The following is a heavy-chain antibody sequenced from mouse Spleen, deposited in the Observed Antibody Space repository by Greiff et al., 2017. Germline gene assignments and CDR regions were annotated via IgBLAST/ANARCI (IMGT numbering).Heavy chain of an antibody. J-gene: IGHJ2*01. Sequence: QVQLQQSGAELVRPGTSVKLSCKASGYTFTSYWMHWVKQRPGQGLEWIGVIDPSDSYTNYNQKFKGKATLTVDTSSSTAYMQLSSLTSEDSAVYYCARSLHYYGSSYDYWGQGTTLTVSS. CDR1: GYTFTSYW. CDR2: IDPSDSYT. CDR3: ARSLHYYGSSYDY. D-gene: IGHD1-1*01. V-gene: IGHV1-59*01.